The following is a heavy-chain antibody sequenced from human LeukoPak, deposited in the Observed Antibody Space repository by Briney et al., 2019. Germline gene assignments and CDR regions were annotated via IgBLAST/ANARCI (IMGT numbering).Heavy chain of an antibody. J-gene: IGHJ6*03. D-gene: IGHD5-18*01. CDR3: ARVEYSYPVGYYYYMDV. CDR1: GGSISSGDYY. Sequence: SQTLSLTCTVSGGSISSGDYYWSWIRQPPGKGLEWIGYIYYRGSTYYNPSLKSRVTISVDTSKNQFSLKLSSVTAADTAVYYCARVEYSYPVGYYYYMDVWGKGTTVTVSS. V-gene: IGHV4-30-4*08. CDR2: IYYRGST.